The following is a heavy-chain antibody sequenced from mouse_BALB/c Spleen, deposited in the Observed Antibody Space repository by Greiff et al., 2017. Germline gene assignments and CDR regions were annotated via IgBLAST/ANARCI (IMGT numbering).Heavy chain of an antibody. CDR1: GFSLTGYG. Sequence: VKLMESGPGLVAPSQSLSITCTVSGFSLTGYGVNWVRQPPGKGLEWLGMIWGDGSTDYNSALKSRLSISKDNSKSQVFLKMNSLQTDDTARYYCARDVRGDGYDYAMDYWGQGTSVTVSA. D-gene: IGHD2-14*01. CDR3: ARDVRGDGYDYAMDY. J-gene: IGHJ4*01. V-gene: IGHV2-6-7*01. CDR2: IWGDGST.